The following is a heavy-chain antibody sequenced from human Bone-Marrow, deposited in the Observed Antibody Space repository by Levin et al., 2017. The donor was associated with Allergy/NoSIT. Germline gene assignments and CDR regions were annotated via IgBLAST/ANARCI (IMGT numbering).Heavy chain of an antibody. V-gene: IGHV3-30-3*01. CDR1: GFTFSNYA. CDR3: VRGSWDSSGWYADVY. Sequence: GESLKISCAASGFTFSNYAMHWVRQAPGKGLEWVALISDDGNNKYYSDSVRGRFSISRDNPKNTLYLQMDSLRAVDTAVYFCVRGSWDSSGWYADVYWGQGTRVSVSS. D-gene: IGHD6-19*01. CDR2: ISDDGNNK. J-gene: IGHJ4*02.